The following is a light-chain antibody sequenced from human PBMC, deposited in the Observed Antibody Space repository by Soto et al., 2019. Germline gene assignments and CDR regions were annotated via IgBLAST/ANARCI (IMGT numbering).Light chain of an antibody. CDR2: SNN. V-gene: IGLV1-44*01. Sequence: QSVLTQPPSASGTPGQRVTISCSGSSSNIGSNTVNWYQQLPGTAPKLLIYSNNQRPSGVPDRFSGSKSGTSASLAISGLQSEDEPDYYCAAWDDSRNGYVFGTGTKVTVL. CDR3: AAWDDSRNGYV. J-gene: IGLJ1*01. CDR1: SSNIGSNT.